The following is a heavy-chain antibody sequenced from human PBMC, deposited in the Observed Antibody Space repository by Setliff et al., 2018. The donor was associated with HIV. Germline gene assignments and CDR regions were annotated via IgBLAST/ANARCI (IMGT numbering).Heavy chain of an antibody. CDR2: INHGGST. D-gene: IGHD2-2*01. J-gene: IGHJ6*03. V-gene: IGHV4-34*01. CDR1: GESFSGYY. Sequence: TSETLSLTCAVYGESFSGYYWSWIRQPPGKGLEWIGEINHGGSTNYNPSLKSRVTISVDTSKNQFSLKLSSVSAADTAVYYCARHGVGYCSSTSCYGVPYYYMDVWGKGTTVTVSS. CDR3: ARHGVGYCSSTSCYGVPYYYMDV.